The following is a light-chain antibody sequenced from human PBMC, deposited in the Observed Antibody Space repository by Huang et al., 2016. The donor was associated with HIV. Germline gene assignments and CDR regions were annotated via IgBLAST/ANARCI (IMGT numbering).Light chain of an antibody. CDR2: DAS. CDR1: QDITNY. V-gene: IGKV1-33*01. J-gene: IGKJ2*01. Sequence: DIQMTQSPPSLSASVGDTITITCQASQDITNYLNWYHQKPGKAPKLLIYDASNLETGVPSRFSGSGSGTEFSFTISSLQPDDIASYYCQQFDDIPYTFGQGTKLEIK. CDR3: QQFDDIPYT.